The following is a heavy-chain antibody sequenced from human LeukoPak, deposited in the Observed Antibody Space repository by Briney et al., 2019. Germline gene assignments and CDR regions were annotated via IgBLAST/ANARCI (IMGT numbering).Heavy chain of an antibody. V-gene: IGHV4-39*01. J-gene: IGHJ4*02. Sequence: SETLSLTCTVSGGPISSSNYYWGWIRQPPGKWLEWIGSIYYRGSTYYNLSLKSRVTISVDTSKNQFSLTLNSVTAADTAVYYCATEWEQLIRTGNFDYWGQGTLVTVSS. CDR1: GGPISSSNYY. CDR3: ATEWEQLIRTGNFDY. D-gene: IGHD1-26*01. CDR2: IYYRGST.